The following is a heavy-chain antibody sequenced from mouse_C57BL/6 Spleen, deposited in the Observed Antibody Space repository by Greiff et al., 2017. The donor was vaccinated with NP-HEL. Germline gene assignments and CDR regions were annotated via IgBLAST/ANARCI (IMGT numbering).Heavy chain of an antibody. CDR2: IYPGSGST. CDR1: GYTFTSYW. V-gene: IGHV1-55*01. Sequence: QVQLQQPGAELVKPGASVKMSCKASGYTFTSYWITWVKQRPGQGLEWIGDIYPGSGSTNYNEKFKSKATLTVDTSSSTAYMQLSSLTSEDSAVYYCARGSPITAVPFDYWGQGTTLTVSS. J-gene: IGHJ2*01. D-gene: IGHD1-1*01. CDR3: ARGSPITAVPFDY.